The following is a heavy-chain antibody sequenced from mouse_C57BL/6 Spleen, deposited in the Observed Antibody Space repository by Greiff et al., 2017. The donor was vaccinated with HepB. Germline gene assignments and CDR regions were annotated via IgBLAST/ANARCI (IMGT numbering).Heavy chain of an antibody. CDR1: GFTFSDYG. Sequence: EVKLMESGGGLVQPGGSLKLSCAASGFTFSDYGMAWVRQAPRKGPEWVAFISNLAYSIYYADTVTGRFTISRENAKNTLYLEMSSLRSEDTAMYYCARKTAQAYYAMDYWGQGTSVTESS. CDR3: ARKTAQAYYAMDY. J-gene: IGHJ4*01. CDR2: ISNLAYSI. V-gene: IGHV5-15*01. D-gene: IGHD3-2*02.